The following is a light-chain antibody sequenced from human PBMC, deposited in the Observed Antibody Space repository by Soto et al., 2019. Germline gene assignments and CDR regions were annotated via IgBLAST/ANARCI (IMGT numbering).Light chain of an antibody. Sequence: DIQMTQSPSSLSASVGERVTITCRPSQGISNSLAWYQQKPGKVPKLLIHGASTLQSGVPSRFSGSGSGTDFTLTISSLQPEDVATYYCQKYNSAPWTFGQGTKVDIK. CDR2: GAS. CDR1: QGISNS. CDR3: QKYNSAPWT. J-gene: IGKJ1*01. V-gene: IGKV1-27*01.